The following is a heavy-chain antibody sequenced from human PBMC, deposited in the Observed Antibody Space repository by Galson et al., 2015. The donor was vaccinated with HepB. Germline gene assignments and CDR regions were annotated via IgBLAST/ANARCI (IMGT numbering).Heavy chain of an antibody. J-gene: IGHJ4*02. CDR2: IKEDGSET. D-gene: IGHD2-2*01. CDR3: TKEGGGYYADY. CDR1: GFTFSNSW. V-gene: IGHV3-7*03. Sequence: LRLSCAASGFTFSNSWMSWVRQAPGKGLAWVANIKEDGSETYYVDSVKGRFTISRDNTKNSLYLQMNSLRVEDTAVYYCTKEGGGYYADYWGQGTLVTVSS.